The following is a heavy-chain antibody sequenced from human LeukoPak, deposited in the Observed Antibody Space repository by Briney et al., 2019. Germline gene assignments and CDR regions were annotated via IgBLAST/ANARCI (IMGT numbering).Heavy chain of an antibody. Sequence: PSQTLSLTCTVSGGSISSGGYYWSWIRQHPGKGLEWIGYIYYSGSTYYNPSLKSRVTISVDTSKNQFSLKLSSVTAADTAVYYCARQTYYDFWSGYPPEYGMDVWGQGTTVTVSS. V-gene: IGHV4-31*03. D-gene: IGHD3-3*01. CDR2: IYYSGST. CDR1: GGSISSGGYY. J-gene: IGHJ6*02. CDR3: ARQTYYDFWSGYPPEYGMDV.